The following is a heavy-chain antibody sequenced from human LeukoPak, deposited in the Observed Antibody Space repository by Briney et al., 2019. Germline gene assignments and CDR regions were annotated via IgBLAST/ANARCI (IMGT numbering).Heavy chain of an antibody. CDR2: IWFDGSNK. D-gene: IGHD1-1*01. CDR1: GFTFSTYG. V-gene: IGHV3-33*01. CDR3: ARDTGVATGSAFDC. Sequence: GGSLRLSCAAFGFTFSTYGMHWVRQAPGKGLECVAVIWFDGSNKYYVDSVKGRFTISRDNSKNTLYLQMNSLRAEDTAVYYCARDTGVATGSAFDCWGQGTLVTVSS. J-gene: IGHJ4*02.